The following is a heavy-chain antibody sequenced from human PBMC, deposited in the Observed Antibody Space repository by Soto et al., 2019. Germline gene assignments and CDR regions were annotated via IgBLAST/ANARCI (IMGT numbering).Heavy chain of an antibody. Sequence: SVKVSCKASGGTFSSYAISWVRQAPGQGLEWMGGIIPIFGTANYAQKFQGRVTITADESTSTAYMELSSLRSEDTAVYYCARDSSGYYQLYYYYYGMDVWGQGTTVTVSS. CDR1: GGTFSSYA. J-gene: IGHJ6*02. CDR2: IIPIFGTA. CDR3: ARDSSGYYQLYYYYYGMDV. V-gene: IGHV1-69*13. D-gene: IGHD3-22*01.